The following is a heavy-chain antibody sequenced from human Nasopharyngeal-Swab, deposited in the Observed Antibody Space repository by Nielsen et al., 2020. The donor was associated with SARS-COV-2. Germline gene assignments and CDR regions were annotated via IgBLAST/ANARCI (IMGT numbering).Heavy chain of an antibody. D-gene: IGHD6-13*01. CDR3: ARPGILNYYGMDV. Sequence: KVSCKGSGYSFTSYWISWVRQMPGKGLEWMGRIDPSDSYTNYSPSFQGHVTISADKSISTAYLQWSSLKASDTAMYYCARPGILNYYGMDVWGQGTTVTVSS. J-gene: IGHJ6*02. V-gene: IGHV5-10-1*01. CDR2: IDPSDSYT. CDR1: GYSFTSYW.